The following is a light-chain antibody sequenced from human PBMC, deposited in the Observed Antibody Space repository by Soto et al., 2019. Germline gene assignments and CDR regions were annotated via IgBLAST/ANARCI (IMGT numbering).Light chain of an antibody. CDR1: QSVLYSSNNRNY. CDR3: QQYYETLWT. V-gene: IGKV4-1*01. CDR2: WAS. Sequence: TVMTQSPDSLAVSLGERATINCKSSQSVLYSSNNRNYLAWYQQKPGQSPRLLIYWASTRESGVPDRFSGSGSGKDFTLTISSLQAEDVAVYYCQQYYETLWTFGQGTKVEIK. J-gene: IGKJ1*01.